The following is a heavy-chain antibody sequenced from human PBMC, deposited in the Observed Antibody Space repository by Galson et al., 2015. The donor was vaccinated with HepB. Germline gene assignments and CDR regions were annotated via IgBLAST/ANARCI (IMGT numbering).Heavy chain of an antibody. CDR1: GFTFSSYG. CDR3: ALRDGMATTYFDY. CDR2: IRYDGSNK. J-gene: IGHJ4*02. Sequence: SLRLSCAASGFTFSSYGMHWVRQAPGKGLEWVAFIRYDGSNKYYADSVKGRFTISRDNSKNTLYLQMNSLRAEDTAVYYCALRDGMATTYFDYWGQGTLVTVSS. D-gene: IGHD5-24*01. V-gene: IGHV3-30*02.